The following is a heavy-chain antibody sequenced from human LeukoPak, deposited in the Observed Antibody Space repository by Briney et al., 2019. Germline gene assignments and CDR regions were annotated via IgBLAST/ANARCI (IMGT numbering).Heavy chain of an antibody. CDR2: IHSSEGT. D-gene: IGHD4-17*01. Sequence: PSETLSLTCTVSGGSLNGYYWGWIRQPPGKGLECIGYIHSSEGTAHNASLKSRLTISLATSKNQFSLTLSSVTAADTAVYYCARHVYGEGMVVWGKGTTVTVSS. CDR3: ARHVYGEGMVV. V-gene: IGHV4-59*08. J-gene: IGHJ6*04. CDR1: GGSLNGYY.